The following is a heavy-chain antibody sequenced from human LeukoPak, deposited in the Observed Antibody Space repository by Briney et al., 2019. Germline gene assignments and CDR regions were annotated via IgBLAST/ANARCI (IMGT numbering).Heavy chain of an antibody. CDR3: ARVRGNPHPGDYDFWSGPDAFDI. Sequence: GGSLRLSCAASGFTFSSYAMSWVRQAPGKGLEWVSAISGSGGSTYYADSVKGRFTISRDNAKNSLYLQMNSLRAEDTAVYYCARVRGNPHPGDYDFWSGPDAFDIWGQGTMVTVSS. CDR1: GFTFSSYA. V-gene: IGHV3-23*01. CDR2: ISGSGGST. D-gene: IGHD3-3*01. J-gene: IGHJ3*02.